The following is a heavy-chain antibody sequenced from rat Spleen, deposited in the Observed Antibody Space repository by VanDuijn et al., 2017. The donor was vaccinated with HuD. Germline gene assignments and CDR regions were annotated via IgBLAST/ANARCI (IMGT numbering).Heavy chain of an antibody. J-gene: IGHJ4*01. V-gene: IGHV5-25*01. CDR3: ARGGNYGYIDSVMDA. CDR1: GFTFSSFA. D-gene: IGHD1-9*01. CDR2: ITPGGRDT. Sequence: EVQLVESGGCLVQPGRSLKLSCTASGFTFSSFAMAWVRQAPKKGLEWVASITPGGRDTYYPDSVKGRFTISRDNAKSILYLQMDSLRSEDTATYYCARGGNYGYIDSVMDAWGQGASVTVSS.